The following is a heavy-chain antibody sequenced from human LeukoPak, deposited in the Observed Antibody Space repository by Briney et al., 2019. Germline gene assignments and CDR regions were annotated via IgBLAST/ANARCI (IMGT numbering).Heavy chain of an antibody. Sequence: SETLSLTCAVYGGSFSGYYWSWIRQPPGKGLEWIGEINHSGSTNYNPSLKSRVTTSVDTSKNQFSLKLSSVTAADSAVYYCARTPDYYDSSGTFDYWGQGTLVTVSS. CDR2: INHSGST. CDR3: ARTPDYYDSSGTFDY. CDR1: GGSFSGYY. J-gene: IGHJ4*02. V-gene: IGHV4-34*01. D-gene: IGHD3-22*01.